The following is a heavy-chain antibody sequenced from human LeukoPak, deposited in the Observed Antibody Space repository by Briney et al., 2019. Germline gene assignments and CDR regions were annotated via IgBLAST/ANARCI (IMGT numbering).Heavy chain of an antibody. V-gene: IGHV1-18*01. D-gene: IGHD2-15*01. CDR3: ARGVQVVLAATHFDF. Sequence: ASVKVSCKTPGYTFTSYAISWVRQAPGQGLEWMGWISAYNANTNYAQKLQGRVTMTTDTSTGTAYMELTHLRSDDTAYYYCARGVQVVLAATHFDFWGQGTLVTVSS. CDR2: ISAYNANT. CDR1: GYTFTSYA. J-gene: IGHJ4*02.